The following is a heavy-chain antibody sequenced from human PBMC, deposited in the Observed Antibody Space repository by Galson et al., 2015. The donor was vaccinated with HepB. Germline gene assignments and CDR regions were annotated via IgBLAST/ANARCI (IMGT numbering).Heavy chain of an antibody. Sequence: SVKVSCKASGYTFTGYYMHWVRQAPGQGLEWMGWINPNSGGTNYAQKFQGWVTMTRDTSTSTAYMELRSLRSDDTAVYYCARGFYCSGGSCQYYYYYGMDVWGQATTVTVSS. J-gene: IGHJ6*02. D-gene: IGHD2-15*01. V-gene: IGHV1-2*04. CDR3: ARGFYCSGGSCQYYYYYGMDV. CDR1: GYTFTGYY. CDR2: INPNSGGT.